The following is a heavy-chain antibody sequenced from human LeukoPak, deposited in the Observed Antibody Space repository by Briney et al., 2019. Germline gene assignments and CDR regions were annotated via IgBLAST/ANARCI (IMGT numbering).Heavy chain of an antibody. V-gene: IGHV4-61*02. Sequence: SETLSLTCTVSGGPISSGSYYWSWIRQPAGKGLEWVGRIYTGGSTNYNPSLKSRVTISVDTSKNQFSLKLSSVTAADTAVYYCARAMWIQLWSTRYYFDYWGQGTLVTVSS. D-gene: IGHD5-18*01. CDR1: GGPISSGSYY. CDR3: ARAMWIQLWSTRYYFDY. J-gene: IGHJ4*02. CDR2: IYTGGST.